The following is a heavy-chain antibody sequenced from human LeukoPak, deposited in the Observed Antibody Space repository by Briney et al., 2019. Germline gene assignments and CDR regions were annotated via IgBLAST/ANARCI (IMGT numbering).Heavy chain of an antibody. Sequence: SVKVSCKASGGTFSSYAISWVRQAPGQGLEWMGGIIPIFGTANYAQKFQGRVTITADESTSTAYMELSSLRSEDTAVHYCARGPSHYDFWSGYYRPQYYYYGMDVWGQGTTVTVSS. J-gene: IGHJ6*02. CDR3: ARGPSHYDFWSGYYRPQYYYYGMDV. D-gene: IGHD3-3*01. CDR2: IIPIFGTA. CDR1: GGTFSSYA. V-gene: IGHV1-69*01.